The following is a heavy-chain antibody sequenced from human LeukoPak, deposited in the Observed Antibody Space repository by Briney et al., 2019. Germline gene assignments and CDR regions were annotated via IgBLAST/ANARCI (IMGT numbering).Heavy chain of an antibody. V-gene: IGHV4-4*07. CDR2: VYSSGST. CDR1: GGSISSYY. D-gene: IGHD2-2*01. Sequence: PSETLSLTCTVSGGSISSYYWSWIRQPVGKGLEWIGRVYSSGSTNYNASLKSRVSMSVDTSKNQISLRLSSVTAADTAVYYCARGRTSLLWARDTLVTVSS. J-gene: IGHJ2*01. CDR3: ARGRTSLL.